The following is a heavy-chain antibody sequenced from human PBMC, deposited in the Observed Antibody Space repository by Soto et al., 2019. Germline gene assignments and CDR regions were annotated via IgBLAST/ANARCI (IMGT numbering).Heavy chain of an antibody. CDR1: GYTFTSYH. CDR3: ARDTPPTDY. CDR2: ISAYNTNT. V-gene: IGHV1-18*01. Sequence: QVQLVQSGAEVKQPGASVKVSCKTSGYTFTSYHISWVRQAPGQGLEWMGWISAYNTNTNYAQKFQGRVTMPTDTLTSTAYMELRSLSSDDTAVYYCARDTPPTDYWGQGTLVTVSS. J-gene: IGHJ4*02.